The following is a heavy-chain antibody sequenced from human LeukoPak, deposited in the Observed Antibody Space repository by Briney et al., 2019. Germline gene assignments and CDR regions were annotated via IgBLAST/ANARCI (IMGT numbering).Heavy chain of an antibody. CDR1: GGSVTSTNW. J-gene: IGHJ4*02. V-gene: IGHV4-4*02. CDR2: INHSGST. Sequence: TLSLTFDVSGGSVTSTNWWTWVRQPPGKGLEWIGEINHSGSTNYNPSLKSRVTISVDTSKNQFSLKLSSVTAADTAVYYCARGRIMVRGALGYWGQGTLVTVSS. D-gene: IGHD3-10*01. CDR3: ARGRIMVRGALGY.